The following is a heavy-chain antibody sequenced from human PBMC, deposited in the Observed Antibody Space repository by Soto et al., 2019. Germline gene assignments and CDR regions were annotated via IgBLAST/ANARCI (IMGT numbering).Heavy chain of an antibody. CDR2: IDNSGST. CDR3: AREGQDFWSGPFDY. J-gene: IGHJ4*02. D-gene: IGHD3-3*01. V-gene: IGHV4-4*07. Sequence: SETLSLTCTVSGGPISNYFCNWIRQPAGKGLEWIGRIDNSGSTNYNPSLKSRITMSADTSRNQFSLKLNSVTAADTAVYYCAREGQDFWSGPFDYWGQGALVTVSS. CDR1: GGPISNYF.